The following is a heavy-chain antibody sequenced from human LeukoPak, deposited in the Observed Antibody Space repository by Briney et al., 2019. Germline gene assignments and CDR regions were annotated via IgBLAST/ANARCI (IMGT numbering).Heavy chain of an antibody. CDR3: ARHVPDYYGSGSQGCFDY. CDR2: IYYSGST. V-gene: IGHV4-59*08. Sequence: PSETLSLTCTVSGGSISSYYWSWIRQPPGKGLEWIGYIYYSGSTNYNPSLKSRVTISVDTSKNQFSLKLSSVTAADTAVCYCARHVPDYYGSGSQGCFDYWGQGTLVTVSS. CDR1: GGSISSYY. D-gene: IGHD3-10*01. J-gene: IGHJ4*02.